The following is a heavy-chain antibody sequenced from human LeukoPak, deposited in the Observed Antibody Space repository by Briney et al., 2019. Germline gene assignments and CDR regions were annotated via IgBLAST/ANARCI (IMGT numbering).Heavy chain of an antibody. J-gene: IGHJ3*02. V-gene: IGHV4-4*08. D-gene: IGHD5-18*01. CDR2: IYTSGST. CDR3: ARVTADAFDI. CDR1: NSSISSYY. Sequence: SETLSLTCTVSNSSISSYYWNWIRQTPGKGLEWIGRIYTSGSTNYNPSLKSRVTISVDTSKNQFSLKLSSVTAADTAVYYCARVTADAFDIWGQGTMVTVSS.